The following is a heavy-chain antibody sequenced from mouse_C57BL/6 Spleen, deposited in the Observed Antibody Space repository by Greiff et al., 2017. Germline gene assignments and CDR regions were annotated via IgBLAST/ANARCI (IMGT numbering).Heavy chain of an antibody. Sequence: EVQLQQSGPELVKPGASVKIPCKASGYTFTDYNMDWVKQSHGKSLEWIGDINPNNGGTIYNQTFKGKATLTVDKSSSTAYMELRSLTSEDTAVYYCARGRGRYYGNYDYAMDYWGQGTSVTVSS. CDR2: INPNNGGT. CDR1: GYTFTDYN. V-gene: IGHV1-18*01. D-gene: IGHD2-1*01. J-gene: IGHJ4*01. CDR3: ARGRGRYYGNYDYAMDY.